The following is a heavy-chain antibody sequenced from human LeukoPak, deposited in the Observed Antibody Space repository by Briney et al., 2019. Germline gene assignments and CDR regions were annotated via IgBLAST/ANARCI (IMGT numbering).Heavy chain of an antibody. V-gene: IGHV4-59*01. CDR1: GGSISSYY. CDR2: IYYSGST. CDR3: ARGRGWFDP. D-gene: IGHD3-10*01. Sequence: SETLSLTCTVSGGSISSYYWSWIRQPPGKGLEWIGYIYYSGSTNYNPSLKSRVTISVDTSKNQFSLKLSSVTAADTAVYYCARGRGWFDPWGQGTPLTVSS. J-gene: IGHJ5*02.